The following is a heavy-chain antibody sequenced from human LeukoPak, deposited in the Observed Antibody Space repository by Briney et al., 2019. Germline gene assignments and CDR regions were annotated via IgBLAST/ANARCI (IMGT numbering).Heavy chain of an antibody. J-gene: IGHJ4*02. CDR2: IYYSGST. CDR1: GGSISSYY. Sequence: SETLSLTCTVSGGSISSYYWSWIRQPPGKGLKWIGYIYYSGSTNYNPSLKSRVTISVDTSKNQFSQKLNSVTAADTAVYYCASRRSGSFFTYWGQGTLVTVSS. D-gene: IGHD1-26*01. V-gene: IGHV4-59*08. CDR3: ASRRSGSFFTY.